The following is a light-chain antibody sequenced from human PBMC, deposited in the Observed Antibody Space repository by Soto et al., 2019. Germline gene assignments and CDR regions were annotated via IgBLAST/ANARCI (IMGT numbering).Light chain of an antibody. CDR3: TSYTSSNSLVV. V-gene: IGLV2-14*03. J-gene: IGLJ3*02. CDR1: SSDVGAYDY. Sequence: QSALTQPASVSESPGQSITISCTGTSSDVGAYDYVSWYQQHPGKAPKLMIYDVSNRPSGVSNRFSGSKSGNTASLTISWLQAEDEAHYYCTSYTSSNSLVVFGGGTKLTVL. CDR2: DVS.